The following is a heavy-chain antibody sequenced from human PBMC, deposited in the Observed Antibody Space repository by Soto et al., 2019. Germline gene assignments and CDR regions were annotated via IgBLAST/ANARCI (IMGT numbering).Heavy chain of an antibody. J-gene: IGHJ4*02. Sequence: PGGSLRLSCAASGFTFSSYAMSWVRQAPGKGLEWVSAISGSGGSTYYADSVKGRFTISRDNSKNTLYLQMNSLRAEDTAVYYCAKGYGYGDSGSYFDYWGQGTLVTVSS. CDR2: ISGSGGST. D-gene: IGHD4-17*01. V-gene: IGHV3-23*01. CDR3: AKGYGYGDSGSYFDY. CDR1: GFTFSSYA.